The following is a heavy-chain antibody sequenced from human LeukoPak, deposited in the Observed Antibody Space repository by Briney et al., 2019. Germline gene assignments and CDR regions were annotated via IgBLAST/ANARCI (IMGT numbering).Heavy chain of an antibody. J-gene: IGHJ4*02. CDR3: ARDPGRGAAGTHDY. Sequence: GGSLRLSCAASGFTFSSYGMHWVRQAPGKGLEWVAVIWYDGSNKYYADAVKGRFTMSRDNAKNSLYLQMNSLRAEDTAVYYCARDPGRGAAGTHDYWGQGTLVTVSS. CDR2: IWYDGSNK. V-gene: IGHV3-33*01. D-gene: IGHD6-13*01. CDR1: GFTFSSYG.